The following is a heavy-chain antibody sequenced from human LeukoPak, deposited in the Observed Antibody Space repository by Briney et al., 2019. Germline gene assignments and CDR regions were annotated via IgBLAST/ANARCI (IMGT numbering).Heavy chain of an antibody. Sequence: GGSLRLSCAATGFSFISYGMHWVRQAPGKGLEWVGVISDDGRRKDYADSVKDRFTISRDNSKDTLYLQMNSLRAEDTAVYYCAKRPSDYGDYVSYFDYWGQGTLVTVSS. CDR3: AKRPSDYGDYVSYFDY. J-gene: IGHJ4*02. CDR2: ISDDGRRK. CDR1: GFSFISYG. V-gene: IGHV3-30*18. D-gene: IGHD4-17*01.